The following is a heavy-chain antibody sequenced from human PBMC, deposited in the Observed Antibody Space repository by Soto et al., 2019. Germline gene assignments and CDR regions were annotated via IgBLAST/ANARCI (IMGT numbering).Heavy chain of an antibody. D-gene: IGHD6-19*01. Sequence: PVVSVKIPCNGAGYSFTSDWIGWVGQMPGKGLEWMGIIYPGDSDTRYSPSFQGQVTISADKSISTAYLQWSSLKASDTAMYYCARHPRIAVAAYYPSDYYYGMDVWGQGTTVTVSS. V-gene: IGHV5-51*01. CDR3: ARHPRIAVAAYYPSDYYYGMDV. CDR1: GYSFTSDW. CDR2: IYPGDSDT. J-gene: IGHJ6*02.